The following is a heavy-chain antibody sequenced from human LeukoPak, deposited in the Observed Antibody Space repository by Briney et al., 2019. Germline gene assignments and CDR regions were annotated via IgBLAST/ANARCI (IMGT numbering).Heavy chain of an antibody. CDR3: ARESLSSSWYLNWFDP. D-gene: IGHD6-13*01. CDR1: GFTFSSYW. J-gene: IGHJ5*02. CDR2: IKQDGSEK. V-gene: IGHV3-7*01. Sequence: PGGSLRLSCAASGFTFSSYWMSWVCQAPGKGLEWVANIKQDGSEKYYVDSVKGRFTISRDNAKNSLYLQMNSLRAEDTAVYYCARESLSSSWYLNWFDPWGQGTLVTVSS.